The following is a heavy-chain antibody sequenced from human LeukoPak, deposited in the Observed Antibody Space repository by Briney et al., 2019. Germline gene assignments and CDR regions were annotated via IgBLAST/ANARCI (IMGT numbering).Heavy chain of an antibody. CDR2: IIPILCIA. CDR3: ARDRSSFSFDY. CDR1: GGTFSSYT. J-gene: IGHJ4*02. V-gene: IGHV1-69*04. Sequence: ASVKVSCKASGGTFSSYTISWVRQAPGQGLEWMGRIIPILCIANYAQKFQGRVTITADKSTSTAYMALSSLRSEDTAVYYCARDRSSFSFDYWGQGTLVTVSS. D-gene: IGHD6-6*01.